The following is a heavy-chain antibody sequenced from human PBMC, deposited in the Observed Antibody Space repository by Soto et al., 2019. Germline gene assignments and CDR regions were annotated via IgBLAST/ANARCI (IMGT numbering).Heavy chain of an antibody. CDR2: IDPSDSQT. CDR3: WRKIYYCDKGPSFQYYFDS. V-gene: IGHV5-10-1*01. CDR1: GYSLADYW. Sequence: GESLKLYCKGSGYSLADYWITWGRQKPGKGLEWMGRIDPSDSQTYYSPSFRGHVTISVPKSITTVFLQWSSLRASGSAMCYCWRKIYYCDKGPSFQYYFDSWGQGTPVTVSS. D-gene: IGHD3-9*01. J-gene: IGHJ4*02.